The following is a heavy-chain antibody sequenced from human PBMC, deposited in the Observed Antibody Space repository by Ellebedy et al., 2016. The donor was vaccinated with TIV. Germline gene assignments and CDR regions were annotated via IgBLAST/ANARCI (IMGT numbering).Heavy chain of an antibody. Sequence: GESLKISCAASGFTFSGYWMHWVRQPPGQGLVWVSRIATDGSSTTYADSVKGRFSISRDNAKNTLYLHMSSLRAEDTAVYYCVRDKQDYGGGYYFDGMDVWGQGTMVTISS. CDR1: GFTFSGYW. V-gene: IGHV3-74*01. CDR2: IATDGSST. J-gene: IGHJ6*02. D-gene: IGHD4-23*01. CDR3: VRDKQDYGGGYYFDGMDV.